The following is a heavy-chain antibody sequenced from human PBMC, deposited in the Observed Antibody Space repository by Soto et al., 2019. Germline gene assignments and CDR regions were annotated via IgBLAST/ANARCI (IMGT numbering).Heavy chain of an antibody. CDR3: ARHPTRRSFDC. V-gene: IGHV4-38-2*02. CDR2: IYNSVST. J-gene: IGHJ4*02. Sequence: SETLSLTGSVSKSSVNNRYYWGWIRQPPGKGLEWIASIYNSVSTHYNPSLKSRATISVDTSNNQFSLRLSSVTAADTAVYYCARHPTRRSFDCLGQGILVSFSS. CDR1: KSSVNNRYY.